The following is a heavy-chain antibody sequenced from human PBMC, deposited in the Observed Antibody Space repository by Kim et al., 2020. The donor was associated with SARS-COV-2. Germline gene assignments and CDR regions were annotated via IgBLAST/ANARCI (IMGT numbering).Heavy chain of an antibody. CDR2: MNPNSGNT. Sequence: ASVKVSCKASGYTFTSYDINWVRQATGQGLEWMGWMNPNSGNTGYAQKFQGRVTMTRNTSISTAYMELSSLRSEDTAVYYCARGHLKSIVVVIAPRPYYYYMDVWGKETEVTVS. J-gene: IGHJ6*03. V-gene: IGHV1-8*01. CDR3: ARGHLKSIVVVIAPRPYYYYMDV. CDR1: GYTFTSYD. D-gene: IGHD2-21*01.